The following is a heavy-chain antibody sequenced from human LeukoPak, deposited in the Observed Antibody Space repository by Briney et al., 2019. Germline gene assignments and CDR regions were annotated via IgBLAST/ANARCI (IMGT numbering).Heavy chain of an antibody. CDR3: AELGITMIGGV. V-gene: IGHV3-21*01. CDR1: RFTFSSYT. Sequence: GGALRLSCAASRFTFSSYTMTWVRQTPGKGLEWVSSISPSSTHIYYADSLKGRFTISRDNAKNSLYLQMNSLRAEDTAVYYCAELGITMIGGVWGKGTTVTISS. J-gene: IGHJ6*04. D-gene: IGHD3-10*02. CDR2: ISPSSTHI.